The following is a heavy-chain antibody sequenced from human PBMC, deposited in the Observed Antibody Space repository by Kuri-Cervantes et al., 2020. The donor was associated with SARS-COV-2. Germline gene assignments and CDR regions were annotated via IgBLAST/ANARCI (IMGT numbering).Heavy chain of an antibody. D-gene: IGHD3-22*01. V-gene: IGHV4-59*08. J-gene: IGHJ5*02. CDR1: GGSFSGYY. Sequence: TLSFTCAVYGGSFSGYYWSWIRQPPGKGLEWIGNICYSGNTNYNPSLKSRITILVDTSKNQFSLKLSSVPAADTAVYYCARQSETAYFDTSGSFDPWGQGTLVTVAS. CDR3: ARQSETAYFDTSGSFDP. CDR2: ICYSGNT.